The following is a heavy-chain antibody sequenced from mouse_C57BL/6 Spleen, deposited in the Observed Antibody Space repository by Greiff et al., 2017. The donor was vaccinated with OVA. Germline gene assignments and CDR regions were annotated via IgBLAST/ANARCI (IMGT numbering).Heavy chain of an antibody. J-gene: IGHJ1*03. CDR3: AIYYYGSSSHGYFDV. CDR1: GYTFTSYW. D-gene: IGHD1-1*01. CDR2: IHPNSGST. Sequence: VQLQQPGAELVKPGASVKLSCKASGYTFTSYWMHWVKQRPGQGLEWIGMIHPNSGSTNYNEKFKSKATLTVDQSSSTAYMQLSSLTSEDSAVYYCAIYYYGSSSHGYFDVWGTGTTVTVSS. V-gene: IGHV1-64*01.